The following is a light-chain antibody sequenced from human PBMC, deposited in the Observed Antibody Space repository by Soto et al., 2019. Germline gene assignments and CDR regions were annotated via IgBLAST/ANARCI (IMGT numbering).Light chain of an antibody. J-gene: IGKJ3*01. CDR2: GAS. V-gene: IGKV3D-15*01. CDR1: QSVSSN. CDR3: QQYNNWPFT. Sequence: EIVMTQSPATLSVSPGERATLSCRASQSVSSNLAWYQQKPGQAPRFLIYGASTRATGIPARFSGSGSGTDFTITISSLQAEDFAVYYCQQYNNWPFTFGPGTKVDIK.